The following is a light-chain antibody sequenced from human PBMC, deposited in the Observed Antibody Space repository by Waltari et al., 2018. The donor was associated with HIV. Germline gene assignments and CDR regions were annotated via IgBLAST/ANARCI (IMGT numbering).Light chain of an antibody. CDR3: QSYDNSLSNSKV. J-gene: IGLJ3*02. Sequence: QSVLTQPPSVSGAPGQRVTISCTGSSSNIGAGYYVHWYQLRPGTAPKLVIYDNNNRHAGVPDRFSGSKSGTSAALAITGLRAEDEGDYYCQSYDNSLSNSKVFGGGTKLTVL. V-gene: IGLV1-40*01. CDR1: SSNIGAGYY. CDR2: DNN.